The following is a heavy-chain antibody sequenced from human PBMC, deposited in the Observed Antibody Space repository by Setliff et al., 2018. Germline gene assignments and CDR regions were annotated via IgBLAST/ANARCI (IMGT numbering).Heavy chain of an antibody. J-gene: IGHJ6*03. D-gene: IGHD1-26*01. CDR3: AREGVHTRSSTDYRYYMDV. CDR1: GGTFSSYG. CDR2: TIPVFGTT. Sequence: SVKVSCKASGGTFSSYGISWVRQAPGQGLEWMGGTIPVFGTTDYAQKFQGRVTIMTDESTSTAYMELSSLTSEDTAVYYCAREGVHTRSSTDYRYYMDVWGKGTTVTVSS. V-gene: IGHV1-69*05.